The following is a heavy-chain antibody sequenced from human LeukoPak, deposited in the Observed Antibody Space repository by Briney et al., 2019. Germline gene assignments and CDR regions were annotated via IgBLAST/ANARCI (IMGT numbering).Heavy chain of an antibody. CDR3: ARPGSGTRGFYDY. D-gene: IGHD3-10*01. CDR1: GFTFSSYA. CDR2: ISGSGGST. J-gene: IGHJ4*02. Sequence: GGSPRLSCAASGFTFSSYAMSWVRQAPGKGLEWVSAISGSGGSTYYADSVKGRFTISRDNSKNTLSLQMDSLRAEDTAVYYCARPGSGTRGFYDYWGQGTLVTVSS. V-gene: IGHV3-23*01.